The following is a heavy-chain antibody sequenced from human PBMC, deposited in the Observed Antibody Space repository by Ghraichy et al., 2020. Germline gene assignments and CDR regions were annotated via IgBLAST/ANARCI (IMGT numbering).Heavy chain of an antibody. V-gene: IGHV3-64D*06. D-gene: IGHD6-13*01. CDR2: ISSNGGST. Sequence: GGSLRLSCSASGFTFSSYAMHWVRQAPGKGLEYVSAISSNGGSTYYADSVKGRFTISRDNSKNTLYLQMSSLRAEDTAVYYCVKGYPIDPRYEQQLAGDFDYWGQGTLVTVSS. CDR3: VKGYPIDPRYEQQLAGDFDY. J-gene: IGHJ4*02. CDR1: GFTFSSYA.